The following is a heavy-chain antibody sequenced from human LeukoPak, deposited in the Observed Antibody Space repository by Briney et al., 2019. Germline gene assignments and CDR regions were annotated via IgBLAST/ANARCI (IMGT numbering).Heavy chain of an antibody. Sequence: AASVKVSCKASGYTFTSYAMNWVRQAPGQGLEWMGWMNPNSGNTGYAQKFQGRVTMTRNTSISTAYMELSSLRSEDTAVYYCARVIGDDILTGYNYWGQGTLVTVSS. V-gene: IGHV1-8*02. D-gene: IGHD3-9*01. J-gene: IGHJ4*02. CDR1: GYTFTSYA. CDR3: ARVIGDDILTGYNY. CDR2: MNPNSGNT.